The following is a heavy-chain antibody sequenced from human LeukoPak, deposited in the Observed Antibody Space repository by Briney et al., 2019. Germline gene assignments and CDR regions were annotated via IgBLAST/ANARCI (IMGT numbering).Heavy chain of an antibody. J-gene: IGHJ4*02. Sequence: GGSLRLSCAASGFTFSSYGMHWVRQAPGKGLEWVAVIWYDGSNKYYADSVKGRFTISRDNSKNTLYLQMNSLRAEDTAVYYCAKDKGDYDFWSGYYRPRGFDYWGQGTLVTVSS. CDR3: AKDKGDYDFWSGYYRPRGFDY. V-gene: IGHV3-33*06. CDR1: GFTFSSYG. D-gene: IGHD3-3*01. CDR2: IWYDGSNK.